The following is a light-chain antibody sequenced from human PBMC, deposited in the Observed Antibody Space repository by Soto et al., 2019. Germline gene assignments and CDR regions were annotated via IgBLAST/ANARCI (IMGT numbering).Light chain of an antibody. Sequence: QSALTQPPSASGTPGRRVTISCSGSSSNIGTNTVNWYKQVPGTAPRLLIHSNSQRPSGVPDRFSGSKSGTSTSLAISGLQSEDEADYYCAAWDDSLNGLVFGTGTKATVL. CDR1: SSNIGTNT. CDR3: AAWDDSLNGLV. V-gene: IGLV1-44*01. J-gene: IGLJ1*01. CDR2: SNS.